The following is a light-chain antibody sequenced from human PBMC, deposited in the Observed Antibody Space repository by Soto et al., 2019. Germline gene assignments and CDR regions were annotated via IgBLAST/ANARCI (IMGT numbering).Light chain of an antibody. V-gene: IGKV3-15*01. CDR3: QQYNNWPRT. Sequence: IVMTQSPATLSVSPGERATLSCRASQSVSSNLAWYQQKPGQAPRLLIYAASTRATGIPARFSGSGSGTEFTLTLSSLQSEDFAVYYCQQYNNWPRTFGQRTKVEIK. J-gene: IGKJ1*01. CDR1: QSVSSN. CDR2: AAS.